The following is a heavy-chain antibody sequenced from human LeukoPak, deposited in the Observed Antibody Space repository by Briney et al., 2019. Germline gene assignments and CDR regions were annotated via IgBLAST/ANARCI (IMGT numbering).Heavy chain of an antibody. CDR1: GLTFSSYA. CDR3: AKCFRTTVTTVDY. V-gene: IGHV3-23*01. Sequence: GGSLRLSCAASGLTFSSYAMNWVGQAPGKGLEWVSAISASGGSTSYADSVKGRFTISRDNSKNTLYMQMNSLRAEDTAIYYCAKCFRTTVTTVDYWGQGTLVTVSS. CDR2: ISASGGST. J-gene: IGHJ4*02. D-gene: IGHD4-17*01.